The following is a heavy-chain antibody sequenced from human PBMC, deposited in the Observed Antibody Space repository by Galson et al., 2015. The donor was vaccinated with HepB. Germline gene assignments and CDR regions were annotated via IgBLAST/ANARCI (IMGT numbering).Heavy chain of an antibody. CDR1: GYTFTSYA. V-gene: IGHV7-4-1*02. CDR3: AREGEVGGSSPPFYYYGMDV. D-gene: IGHD1-26*01. CDR2: INTNTGNP. Sequence: SVKVSCKASGYTFTSYAMNWVRQAPGQGLEWMGWINTNTGNPTYAQGFTGRFVFSLDTSVSTAYLQISSLKAEDTAVYYCAREGEVGGSSPPFYYYGMDVWGQGTTVTVSS. J-gene: IGHJ6*02.